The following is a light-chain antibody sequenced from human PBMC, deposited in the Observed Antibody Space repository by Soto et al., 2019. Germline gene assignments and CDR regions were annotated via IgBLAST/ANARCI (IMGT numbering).Light chain of an antibody. CDR1: QSVSSN. J-gene: IGKJ5*01. CDR3: QQYNIWPII. CDR2: GAS. Sequence: EIVLTQSPATLSVSPGERATLSRRASQSVSSNLAWYQQKPGQAPRLLIYGASTRATGIPARFSGRGSGTEFTLTISSLQSEEFAVYYCQQYNIWPIIVGQGTRLEIK. V-gene: IGKV3-15*01.